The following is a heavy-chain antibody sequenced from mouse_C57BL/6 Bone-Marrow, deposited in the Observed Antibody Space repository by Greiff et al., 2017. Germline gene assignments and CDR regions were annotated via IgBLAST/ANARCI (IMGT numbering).Heavy chain of an antibody. J-gene: IGHJ4*01. CDR1: GFSFNTYA. CDR2: IRSKSNNYAT. Sequence: EVKLLESGGGLVQPKGSLKISCAASGFSFNTYAMNWVRQAPGKGLEWVARIRSKSNNYATYYADSVKDRFTISRDDSESMLYLRMNNLKTEDTAMFYCVGRLYYAMDYWGQGTSFTVSS. CDR3: VGRLYYAMDY. V-gene: IGHV10-1*01. D-gene: IGHD6-2*01.